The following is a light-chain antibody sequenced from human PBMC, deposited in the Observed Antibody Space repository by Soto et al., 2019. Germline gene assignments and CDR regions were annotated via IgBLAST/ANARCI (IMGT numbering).Light chain of an antibody. CDR1: QSVRNF. V-gene: IGKV3-15*01. J-gene: IGKJ1*01. Sequence: EIVMTQSPATLSVSPGERATLSCRASQSVRNFLGWYQQKPGQAPRLLIYNVSTTATGIPARFSGSGSGTDFTLTISRLEPEDFAVYYCHHYETFGQGTKVDIK. CDR3: HHYET. CDR2: NVS.